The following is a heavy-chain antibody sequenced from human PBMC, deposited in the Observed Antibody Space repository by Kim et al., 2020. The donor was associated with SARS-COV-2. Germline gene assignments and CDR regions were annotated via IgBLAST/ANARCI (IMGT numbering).Heavy chain of an antibody. CDR2: ISSSSSYI. D-gene: IGHD3-22*01. Sequence: GGSLRLSCAASGFTFSSYSMNWVRQAPGKGLEWVSSISSSSSYIYYADSVKGRFTISRDNAKNSLYLQMNSLRAEDTAVYYCARDWKDSSGYYRGPDYYGMDVWGQGTTVTVSS. V-gene: IGHV3-21*01. J-gene: IGHJ6*02. CDR3: ARDWKDSSGYYRGPDYYGMDV. CDR1: GFTFSSYS.